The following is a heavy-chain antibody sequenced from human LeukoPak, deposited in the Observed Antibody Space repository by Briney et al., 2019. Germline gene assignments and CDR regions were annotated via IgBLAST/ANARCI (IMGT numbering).Heavy chain of an antibody. D-gene: IGHD5-24*01. J-gene: IGHJ6*03. CDR2: IKQDGSEK. V-gene: IGHV3-7*01. CDR1: GFTFSSYW. CDR3: ARDQRWLQLGYYYYYMDV. Sequence: GGSLRLSCAASGFTFSSYWMSWVRQAPGKGLEWVANIKQDGSEKYYVDSVKGRFTISRDNAKNSLYLQMNSLRAEDTAVYYCARDQRWLQLGYYYYYMDVWGKGTTVTVSS.